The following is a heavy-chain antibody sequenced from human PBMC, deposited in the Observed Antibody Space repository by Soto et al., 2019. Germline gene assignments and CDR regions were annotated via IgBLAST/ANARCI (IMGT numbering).Heavy chain of an antibody. V-gene: IGHV4-30-2*01. Sequence: SETLSLSCAVSGGSISSGGYSWSWIRQPPGKGLEWIGYIYHSGSTYYNPSLKSRVTISVDRSKNQFSLKLSSVTAADTAVYYCARGPVRESYYYYGMDVWGQGTTVTVSS. D-gene: IGHD3-10*02. CDR2: IYHSGST. J-gene: IGHJ6*02. CDR3: ARGPVRESYYYYGMDV. CDR1: GGSISSGGYS.